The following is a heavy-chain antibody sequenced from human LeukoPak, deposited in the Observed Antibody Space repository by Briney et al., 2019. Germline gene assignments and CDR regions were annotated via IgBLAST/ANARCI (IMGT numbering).Heavy chain of an antibody. CDR3: VKASSSSWSSFDY. CDR2: ISGSGRST. V-gene: IGHV3-23*01. D-gene: IGHD6-13*01. Sequence: PGGSLRLSCAASESTFITYAMNWVRQAPGKGLEWVATISGSGRSTYYADSVKGRSTISRDNSKHTLFLQMASLRAEDTAVYYCVKASSSSWSSFDYWGQGTLVTVSS. J-gene: IGHJ4*02. CDR1: ESTFITYA.